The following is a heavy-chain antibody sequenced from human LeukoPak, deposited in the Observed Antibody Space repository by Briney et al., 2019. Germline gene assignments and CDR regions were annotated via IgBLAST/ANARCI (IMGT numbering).Heavy chain of an antibody. CDR1: GFTVSSNY. D-gene: IGHD4/OR15-4a*01. CDR2: IYSGGST. J-gene: IGHJ4*02. CDR3: AIDRDGAKGFDY. Sequence: GGSLRLSCAASGFTVSSNYMSWVRQAPGKGLEWVSVIYSGGSTYYADSVKGRFTISRDNSKNTLYLQMNSLRAEDTAVYYCAIDRDGAKGFDYWGQGTLVTVSS. V-gene: IGHV3-66*02.